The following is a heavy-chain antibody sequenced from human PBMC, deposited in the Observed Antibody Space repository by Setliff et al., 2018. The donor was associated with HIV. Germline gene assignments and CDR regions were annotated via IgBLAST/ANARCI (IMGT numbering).Heavy chain of an antibody. CDR2: VNTDGNSE. V-gene: IGHV3-74*01. Sequence: PGGSLRLSCAASGFSFDRFWMHWVRQAPGKGLEWVSRVNTDGNSETYADSVKDRFTISRDNTKNTLYLQMNSLRAEDTAVYYCAGAYYYESSGYYWVYWGQGTLVTVSS. D-gene: IGHD3-22*01. CDR1: GFSFDRFW. J-gene: IGHJ4*02. CDR3: AGAYYYESSGYYWVY.